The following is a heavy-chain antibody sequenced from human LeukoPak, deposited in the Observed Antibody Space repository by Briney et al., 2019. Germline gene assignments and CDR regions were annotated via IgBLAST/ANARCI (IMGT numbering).Heavy chain of an antibody. CDR2: IYYSGSA. CDR3: ARVGTPNWFDP. Sequence: SETLSLTCTVSGGSISSGGYYWSWIRQHPGKGLEWIGYIYYSGSANYNPSLKSRVTISVDTSKNQFSLKLSSVTAADTAVYYCARVGTPNWFDPWGQGTLVTVSS. J-gene: IGHJ5*02. V-gene: IGHV4-61*08. CDR1: GGSISSGGYY.